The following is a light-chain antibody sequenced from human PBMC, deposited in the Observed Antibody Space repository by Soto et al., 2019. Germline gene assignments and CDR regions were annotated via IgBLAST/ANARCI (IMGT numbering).Light chain of an antibody. CDR3: QQYNNWPPWT. CDR1: QSVSSN. CDR2: CAS. Sequence: EIVMTQSPATLSVSPGERATLSCRASQSVSSNLAWYQQKPGQAPRLLIYCASTRSTGIPARFSGSGSGTEFTLTISSRQSEDFAVYYCQQYNNWPPWTFGQGTKVEIK. V-gene: IGKV3-15*01. J-gene: IGKJ1*01.